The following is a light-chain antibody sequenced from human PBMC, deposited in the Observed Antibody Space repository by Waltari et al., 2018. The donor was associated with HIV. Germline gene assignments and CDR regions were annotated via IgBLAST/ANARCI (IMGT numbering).Light chain of an antibody. Sequence: QPVLTQPPSVSAPPGRSVTITCSGRTSNIETNYVSWYQQIPGTAPKLPVYDNNKRPSGIPERFSGAKSATSATLGITGLQTGDEAEYFCGTWDSSLNTPVFGGGSRLTVL. J-gene: IGLJ2*01. CDR2: DNN. V-gene: IGLV1-51*01. CDR1: TSNIETNY. CDR3: GTWDSSLNTPV.